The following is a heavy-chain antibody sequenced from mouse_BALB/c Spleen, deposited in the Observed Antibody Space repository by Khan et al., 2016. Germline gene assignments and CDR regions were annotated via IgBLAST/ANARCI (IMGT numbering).Heavy chain of an antibody. D-gene: IGHD2-4*01. CDR2: IWAGGST. J-gene: IGHJ3*01. V-gene: IGHV2-9*02. Sequence: QVQLKESGPGLVAPSQSLSITCTVSGFSLTTSGVHWIRQPPGKGLDWLGVIWAGGSTDYNSALMSRLTITKDTSQNHVFLKMNSLQTDDTALYYCARDDQDYDAWFASWGQGTLVTVSA. CDR1: GFSLTTSG. CDR3: ARDDQDYDAWFAS.